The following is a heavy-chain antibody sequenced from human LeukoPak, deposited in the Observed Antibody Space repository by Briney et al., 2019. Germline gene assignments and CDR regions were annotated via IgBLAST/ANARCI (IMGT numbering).Heavy chain of an antibody. Sequence: ASVKVSCKVSGYTLTELSMHWVRQAPGKGLEWMGGFDPEDGETIYAQKFQGRVTMTEDTSTDTAYMELSSLRSEDTAVYYCATALPYGSGRGTRRYYYYYYYMDVWGKGTTVTVSS. CDR3: ATALPYGSGRGTRRYYYYYYYMDV. J-gene: IGHJ6*03. V-gene: IGHV1-24*01. D-gene: IGHD3-10*01. CDR2: FDPEDGET. CDR1: GYTLTELS.